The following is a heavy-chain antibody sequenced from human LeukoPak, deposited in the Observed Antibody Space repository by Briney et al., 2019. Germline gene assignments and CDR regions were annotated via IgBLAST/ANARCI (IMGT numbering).Heavy chain of an antibody. CDR1: GGSISSYY. Sequence: SETLSLTCTVSGGSISSYYWSWIRQPPGKGLEWIGYIYYSGSTNYNPSLKSRVTISVDTSKNQFSLKLSSVTAADTAVYYCATSPGYYISGYNYGMDVGGKGTTVTVSS. J-gene: IGHJ6*04. CDR2: IYYSGST. CDR3: ATSPGYYISGYNYGMDV. V-gene: IGHV4-59*01. D-gene: IGHD3-22*01.